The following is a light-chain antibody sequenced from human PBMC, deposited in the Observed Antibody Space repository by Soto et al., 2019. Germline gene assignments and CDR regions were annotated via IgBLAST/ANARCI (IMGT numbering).Light chain of an antibody. CDR1: QSVSSSH. CDR2: DAS. Sequence: EIVLTQSPGTLSLSPGERATLTCRASQSVSSSHLAWYQQKPGQAPRLLMSDASSRATGIPDRFSGSGSGTDFTLTISSLGPEDFAVYYCQQFGTSFPYTFGQGTKLDIK. J-gene: IGKJ2*01. CDR3: QQFGTSFPYT. V-gene: IGKV3-20*01.